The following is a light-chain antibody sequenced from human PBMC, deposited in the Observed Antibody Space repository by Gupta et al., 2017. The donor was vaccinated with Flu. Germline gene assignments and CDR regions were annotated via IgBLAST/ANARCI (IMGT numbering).Light chain of an antibody. V-gene: IGKV3-11*01. CDR3: QHQSDRPHST. CDR1: RINTSY. J-gene: IGKJ5*01. Sequence: ATLAWATRESTTSSCGANRINTSYLSGYQQKPREAPRLLIICASNRATGVPARFIGSGSGTDYSLPISSLEAEDYAVYYCQHQSDRPHSTFGQGTQVEIK. CDR2: CAS.